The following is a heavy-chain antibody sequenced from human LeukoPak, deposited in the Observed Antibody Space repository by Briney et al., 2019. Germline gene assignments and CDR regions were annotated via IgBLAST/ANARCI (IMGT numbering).Heavy chain of an antibody. CDR1: GGSISSGDYY. J-gene: IGHJ5*02. Sequence: PSETLSLTCTVSGGSISSGDYYWSWIRQPPGKGLEWIAYIYYSGSTNYNPSLKSRVTISVDTSKNQFSLKLSSVTAADTAVYYCASLTYYYDSSGYYYSARFDPWGQGTLVTVSS. V-gene: IGHV4-30-4*01. D-gene: IGHD3-22*01. CDR2: IYYSGST. CDR3: ASLTYYYDSSGYYYSARFDP.